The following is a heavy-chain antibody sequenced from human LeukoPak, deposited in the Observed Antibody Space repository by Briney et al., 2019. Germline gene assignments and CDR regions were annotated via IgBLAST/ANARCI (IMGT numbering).Heavy chain of an antibody. J-gene: IGHJ6*02. CDR1: GGSISSGGYY. Sequence: SETLSLTCTVSGGSISSGGYYWSWIRQHPGKGLEWIGYIYYSGSTYYNPSLKSRVTISVDTSKNQFSLKLSSVTAADTAVYYCARDCSGGSCPYYYYGMDVWGQGTTVTVSS. CDR3: ARDCSGGSCPYYYYGMDV. D-gene: IGHD2-15*01. V-gene: IGHV4-31*03. CDR2: IYYSGST.